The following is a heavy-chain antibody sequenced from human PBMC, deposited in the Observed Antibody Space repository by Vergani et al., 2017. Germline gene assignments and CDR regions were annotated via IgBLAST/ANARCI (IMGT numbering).Heavy chain of an antibody. CDR3: ASFGSTSSYYYYYYGMDV. D-gene: IGHD2-2*01. CDR1: GYTLTELS. Sequence: QVQLVQSGAEVKKPGASVKVSCKVSGYTLTELSMHWVRQAPGKGLEWMGGFDPEDGETIYAQKFQGRVTMTEDTSISTAYMELSRLRSDDTAVYYCASFGSTSSYYYYYYGMDVWGQGP. CDR2: FDPEDGET. J-gene: IGHJ6*02. V-gene: IGHV1-24*01.